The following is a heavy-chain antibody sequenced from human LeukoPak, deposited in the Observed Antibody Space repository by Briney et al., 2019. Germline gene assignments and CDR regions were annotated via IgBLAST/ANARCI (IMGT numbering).Heavy chain of an antibody. CDR2: ISGSGGST. CDR3: ARDRIEQQRTLGRSSNYYYYYYMDV. CDR1: GFTFSSYG. J-gene: IGHJ6*03. D-gene: IGHD6-13*01. Sequence: GGTLRLSCAASGFTFSSYGMSWVRQAPGKGLEWVSAISGSGGSTYYADSVKGRFTISRDNAKNSLYLQMNSLRAEDTAVYYCARDRIEQQRTLGRSSNYYYYYYMDVWGKGTTVTVSS. V-gene: IGHV3-23*01.